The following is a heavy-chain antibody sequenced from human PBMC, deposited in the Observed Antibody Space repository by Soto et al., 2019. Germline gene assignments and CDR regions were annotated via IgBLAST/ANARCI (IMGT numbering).Heavy chain of an antibody. J-gene: IGHJ6*02. D-gene: IGHD3-10*01. Sequence: EVQLVESGGGMIQPGGSLRLSCAASGFSISGNYMSWVRQAPGKGLEWVSVIYSDGGTDYADSVRGRFTISRDNSKNTLYLQMKSLRAEDTAVFYCARGLYGSASWCYNGMGVWGPGTTVTVAS. CDR3: ARGLYGSASWCYNGMGV. CDR2: IYSDGGT. CDR1: GFSISGNY. V-gene: IGHV3-53*01.